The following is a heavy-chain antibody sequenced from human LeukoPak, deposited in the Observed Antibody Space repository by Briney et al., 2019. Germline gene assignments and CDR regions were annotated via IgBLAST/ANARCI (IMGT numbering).Heavy chain of an antibody. CDR3: ARRYRGFFDY. Sequence: SETLSLTCTVSGGSISSSYWSWIRQPPGKGLEWLGYIYYSGSTNYNPSLRSRVTISVDTSKRQFSLKVNSVTAADTAVYYCARRYRGFFDYWGQGILVTVSS. CDR1: GGSISSSY. CDR2: IYYSGST. J-gene: IGHJ4*02. D-gene: IGHD3-16*02. V-gene: IGHV4-59*01.